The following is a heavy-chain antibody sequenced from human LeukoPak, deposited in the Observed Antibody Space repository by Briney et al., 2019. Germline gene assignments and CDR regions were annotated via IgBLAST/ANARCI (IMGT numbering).Heavy chain of an antibody. CDR1: GFTFSSYW. CDR3: ARDRGAYCSSTSCPSGRLGVDV. D-gene: IGHD2-2*01. V-gene: IGHV3-7*01. CDR2: IKQDGSEK. Sequence: QPGGSLRLSCAASGFTFSSYWMSWVRQAPGKGLEWVANIKQDGSEKYYVDSVKGRFTISRDNAKNSLYLQMNSLRAEDTAVYYCARDRGAYCSSTSCPSGRLGVDVWGQGTTVTVSS. J-gene: IGHJ6*02.